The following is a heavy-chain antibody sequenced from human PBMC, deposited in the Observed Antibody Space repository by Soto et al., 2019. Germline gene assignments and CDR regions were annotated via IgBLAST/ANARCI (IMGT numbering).Heavy chain of an antibody. CDR3: AAPMVRGVIPSYYYYGMDV. D-gene: IGHD3-10*01. CDR1: GFTFSRYA. J-gene: IGHJ6*02. CDR2: ISGSGGST. V-gene: IGHV3-23*01. Sequence: TGGSLRLSCAASGFTFSRYALSWVRPAPGKGLGWVSAISGSGGSTYYADSVKGRFTISRDNSKNTLYLQMNSLRAEDTAVYYCAAPMVRGVIPSYYYYGMDVWGQGTTVTVSS.